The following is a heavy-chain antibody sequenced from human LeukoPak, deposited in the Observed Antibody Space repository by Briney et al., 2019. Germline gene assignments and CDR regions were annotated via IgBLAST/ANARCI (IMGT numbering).Heavy chain of an antibody. CDR2: IYSGGST. D-gene: IGHD2-2*01. J-gene: IGHJ5*02. V-gene: IGHV3-53*01. CDR3: ARVGRYCSSTSCENWFDP. CDR1: GFTVSSNY. Sequence: PGGSLRLSCAASGFTVSSNYMSWVRQAPGKGLEWVSVIYSGGSTYYADSVKGRFTISRDNSKNTLYLQMNSLRAEDTAVYYCARVGRYCSSTSCENWFDPWGQGTLVTVSS.